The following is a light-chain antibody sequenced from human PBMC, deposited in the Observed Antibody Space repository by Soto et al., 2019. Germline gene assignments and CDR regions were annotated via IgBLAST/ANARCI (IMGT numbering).Light chain of an antibody. Sequence: EIVLTQSPGTLSLFPGERATLACRASQSISSSYLAWYQQKPGQAPRLLIHGASNRATGIPDRFSGAGSGTDVTLTISRVEPEDFAVYYWHQYGCAPAWTFGQGTMVEIK. J-gene: IGKJ1*01. CDR2: GAS. CDR1: QSISSSY. V-gene: IGKV3-20*01. CDR3: HQYGCAPAWT.